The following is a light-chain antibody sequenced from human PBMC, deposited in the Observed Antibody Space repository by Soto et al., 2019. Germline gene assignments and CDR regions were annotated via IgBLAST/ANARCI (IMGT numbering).Light chain of an antibody. V-gene: IGKV3-20*01. CDR2: AAS. J-gene: IGKJ3*01. CDR3: QKYGSAFT. CDR1: QSVSSNY. Sequence: EIVLTQSPGTLSLSPGERATLSCRASQSVSSNYLAWYQHKPGQGPRLLIYAASSRATGIPDRFSGSGSGTDFTLTISRLEPDDFELYCCQKYGSAFTFGPGTKVDIK.